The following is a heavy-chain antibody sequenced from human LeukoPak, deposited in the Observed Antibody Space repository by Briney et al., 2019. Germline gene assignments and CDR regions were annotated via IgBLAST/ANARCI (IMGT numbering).Heavy chain of an antibody. CDR3: ARGGYRYGLALWY. CDR1: GFTFSSYS. D-gene: IGHD5-18*01. Sequence: PGGSLRLSCAASGFTFSSYSMNWVRQAPGKGLEWVSSISSSSSYIYYADSVKGRFTISRDNAKNSLYLQMNSLRAEDTAVYYCARGGYRYGLALWYWGQGTLVTVSS. V-gene: IGHV3-21*01. J-gene: IGHJ4*02. CDR2: ISSSSSYI.